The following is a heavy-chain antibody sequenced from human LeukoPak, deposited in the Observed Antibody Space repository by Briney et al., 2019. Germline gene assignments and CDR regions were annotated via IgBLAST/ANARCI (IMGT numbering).Heavy chain of an antibody. V-gene: IGHV1-18*01. J-gene: IGHJ5*01. D-gene: IGHD1-26*01. CDR2: ISAYNGNT. CDR1: GYTFTSYG. Sequence: ASVKVSCKASGYTFTSYGISWARQAPGQGLEWMGWISAYNGNTNYAQKLQGRVTMTTDTSTSTAYMELRSLRSEDTAIYYCARDNSVGDNAWWFDSWGQGTLVTVSS. CDR3: ARDNSVGDNAWWFDS.